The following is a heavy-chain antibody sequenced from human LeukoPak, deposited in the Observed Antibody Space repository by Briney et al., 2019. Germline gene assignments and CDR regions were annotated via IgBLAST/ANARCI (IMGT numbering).Heavy chain of an antibody. Sequence: ASVRVSCKASGGTFSSYAISWVRQAPGQGLEWMGGIIPIFGTANYAQKFQGRVTITADESTSTAYMELSSLRSEDTAVYYCARPSSITMVRGVMPGHTWFDPWGQGTLGSASS. CDR2: IIPIFGTA. J-gene: IGHJ5*02. CDR3: ARPSSITMVRGVMPGHTWFDP. CDR1: GGTFSSYA. V-gene: IGHV1-69*01. D-gene: IGHD3-10*01.